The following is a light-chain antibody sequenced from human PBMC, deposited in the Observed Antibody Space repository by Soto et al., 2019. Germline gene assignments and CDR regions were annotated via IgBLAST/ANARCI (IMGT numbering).Light chain of an antibody. CDR3: SSYAGSNNYV. CDR1: SSDVGGYSY. J-gene: IGLJ1*01. V-gene: IGLV2-8*01. Sequence: QSVLTQPPSASVSPGQSVTISCTGTSSDVGGYSYVSWYQQHPGKAPKLMIYEVSRRPSGVPGRFSGSKSGNTASLTVSGLQAEDEADYYCSSYAGSNNYVFGTGTKVTVL. CDR2: EVS.